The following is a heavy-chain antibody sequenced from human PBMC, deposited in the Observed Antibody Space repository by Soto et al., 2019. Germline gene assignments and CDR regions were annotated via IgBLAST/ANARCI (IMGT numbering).Heavy chain of an antibody. D-gene: IGHD3-10*01. CDR3: ATLLLWFGDYQHEYGMDV. CDR2: ISGDAGST. Sequence: EVQLLESGGDLVQPGGSLRLSCAASGFTFRSFAIYWVRQAPGKGLEWVSAISGDAGSTYYADSVKGRFTISRDNSKNTLYLQMTSLRAEDTAIYYCATLLLWFGDYQHEYGMDVWGQGTTVTVSS. V-gene: IGHV3-23*01. CDR1: GFTFRSFA. J-gene: IGHJ6*02.